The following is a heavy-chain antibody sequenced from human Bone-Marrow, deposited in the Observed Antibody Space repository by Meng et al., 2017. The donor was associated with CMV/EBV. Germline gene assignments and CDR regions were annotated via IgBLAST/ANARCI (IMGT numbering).Heavy chain of an antibody. J-gene: IGHJ4*02. CDR2: IYYSGST. V-gene: IGHV4-61*01. Sequence: SETLSLTCTVSGGSVSSGSYYWSWIRQPPGKGLEWIGYIYYSGSTNYNPSLKSRVTISVDTSKNQFSLKLSSVTAADTAVYYCARVEYCSSTRCGYYFDYWGQGTLVTVSS. D-gene: IGHD2-2*01. CDR1: GGSVSSGSYY. CDR3: ARVEYCSSTRCGYYFDY.